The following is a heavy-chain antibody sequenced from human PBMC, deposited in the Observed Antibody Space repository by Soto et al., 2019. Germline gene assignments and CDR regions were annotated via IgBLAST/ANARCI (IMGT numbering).Heavy chain of an antibody. CDR1: GGSISSGGYS. CDR2: IYYSGST. J-gene: IGHJ3*02. CDR3: ARFYCGGDCYSRPDAFDI. V-gene: IGHV4-61*08. Sequence: SETLSLTCAVSGGSISSGGYSWSWIRQPPGKGLEWIGYIYYSGSTNYNPSLKSRVTISVDTSKNQFSLKLSSVTAADTAVYYCARFYCGGDCYSRPDAFDIWGQGTMVTVSS. D-gene: IGHD2-21*02.